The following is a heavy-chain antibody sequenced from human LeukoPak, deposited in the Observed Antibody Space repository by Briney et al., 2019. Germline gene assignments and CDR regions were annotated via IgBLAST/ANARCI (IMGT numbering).Heavy chain of an antibody. CDR2: ISSSGSTI. D-gene: IGHD3-10*01. J-gene: IGHJ2*01. CDR3: ARDLKGYYGSGSYYSRPDWYFDL. V-gene: IGHV3-48*03. CDR1: GFTFSGYE. Sequence: GGSLRLSCAASGFTFSGYEMNWVRQAPGKGLEWVSYISSSGSTIYYADSVKGRFTISRDNAKNSLYLQMNSLRAEDTAVYYCARDLKGYYGSGSYYSRPDWYFDLWGRGTLVTVSS.